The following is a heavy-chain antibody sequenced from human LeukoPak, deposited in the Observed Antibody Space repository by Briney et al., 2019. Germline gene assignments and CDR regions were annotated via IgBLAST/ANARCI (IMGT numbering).Heavy chain of an antibody. CDR2: IDPSDSYT. V-gene: IGHV5-10-1*01. Sequence: GESLKISCKGSGYRFTSYWISWVRQMPGKGLELMGMIDPSDSYTNYSPSFQGHVTISADKSIITAYLQWSSLKASDTSMYDCARHGRADRAMDYFDYWGQGTLVTVSS. CDR3: ARHGRADRAMDYFDY. CDR1: GYRFTSYW. D-gene: IGHD5-18*01. J-gene: IGHJ4*02.